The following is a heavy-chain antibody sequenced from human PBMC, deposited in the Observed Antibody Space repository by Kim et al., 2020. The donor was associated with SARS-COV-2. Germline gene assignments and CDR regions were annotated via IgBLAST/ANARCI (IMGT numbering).Heavy chain of an antibody. CDR3: AKDLLEYSSSFGDP. CDR1: GFTFSSYA. V-gene: IGHV3-23*01. J-gene: IGHJ5*02. Sequence: GGSLRLSCAASGFTFSSYAMSWVRQAPGKGLEWVSAISGSGGSTYYADSVKGRFTISRDNSKNTLYLQMNSLRAEDTAVYYCAKDLLEYSSSFGDPWGQGTLVTVSS. CDR2: ISGSGGST. D-gene: IGHD6-6*01.